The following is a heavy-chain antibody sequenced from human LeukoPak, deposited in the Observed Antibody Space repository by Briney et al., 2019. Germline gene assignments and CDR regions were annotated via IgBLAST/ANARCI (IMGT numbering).Heavy chain of an antibody. CDR2: IDYSGRT. D-gene: IGHD3-22*01. CDR3: ARGHSSGYLDAFDI. J-gene: IGHJ3*02. Sequence: SETLSLTCTVSDASISSRSYYWGWIRQPPGKGLEWIGSIDYSGRTYYNPSLKSRVTISVDTSKTQFSLKLSSVTAADTAVFYCARGHSSGYLDAFDIWGQGTMVTVSS. V-gene: IGHV4-39*01. CDR1: DASISSRSYY.